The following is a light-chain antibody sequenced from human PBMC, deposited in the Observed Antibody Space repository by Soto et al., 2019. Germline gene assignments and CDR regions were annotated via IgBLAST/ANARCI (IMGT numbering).Light chain of an antibody. J-gene: IGKJ4*01. V-gene: IGKV3-20*01. CDR3: QQHGTSPI. CDR2: GAS. CDR1: QAVSSIL. Sequence: EVVLTQSPGTLSLSPGERATLSCRASQAVSSILLAWYQQKPGQAPRLLNYGASSRATGIPDRFSDSGSGTDFTLTVSRLEPEDFAVYYCQQHGTSPIFGGGTKVEIK.